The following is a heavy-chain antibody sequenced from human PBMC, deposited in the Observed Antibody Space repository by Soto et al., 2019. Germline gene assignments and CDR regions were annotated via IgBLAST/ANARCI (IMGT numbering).Heavy chain of an antibody. CDR3: AGTTSHYWYYMDV. J-gene: IGHJ6*03. D-gene: IGHD1-7*01. CDR1: GDSVSSNSAA. Sequence: SQTLSLTCAISGDSVSSNSAAWNWIRQSPSRGLEWLGRTYYRSRWYNDYAVSVRSRITVNPDTSKNQFSLQLTSVTPEDTAVYYCAGTTSHYWYYMDVWGKGTTVTVSS. CDR2: TYYRSRWYN. V-gene: IGHV6-1*01.